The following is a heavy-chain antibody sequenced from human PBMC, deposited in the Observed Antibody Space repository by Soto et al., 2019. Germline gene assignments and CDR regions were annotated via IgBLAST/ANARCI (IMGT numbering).Heavy chain of an antibody. V-gene: IGHV4-30-4*01. CDR2: IYYSSTT. CDR3: ARGPCGGDCYLRES. Sequence: SETLSLTCIVSRDSICIGDYYWSWIRQPPGKGLEWIGYIYYSSTTYYNPSLKSRVTISVDKSKNHFSLELTSVTAADTAVYYCARGPCGGDCYLRESWGQGTRVTVS. D-gene: IGHD2-21*02. CDR1: RDSICIGDYY. J-gene: IGHJ5*02.